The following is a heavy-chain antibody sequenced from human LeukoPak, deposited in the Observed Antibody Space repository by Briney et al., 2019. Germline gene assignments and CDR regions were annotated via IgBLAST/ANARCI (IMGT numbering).Heavy chain of an antibody. CDR2: INHSGST. V-gene: IGHV4-34*01. J-gene: IGHJ6*02. CDR3: ARGKYSYGYSYRSYGMDV. Sequence: PSETLSLTCAVYGGSFSGYYWGWIRQPPGKGLEWIGEINHSGSTNYNPSLKSRVTISVDTSKSQFSLKLSSVTAADTAVYYCARGKYSYGYSYRSYGMDVWGQGTTVTVSS. CDR1: GGSFSGYY. D-gene: IGHD5-18*01.